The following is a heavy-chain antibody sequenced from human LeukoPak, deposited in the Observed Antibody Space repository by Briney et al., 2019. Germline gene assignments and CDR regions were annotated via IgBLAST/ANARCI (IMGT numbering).Heavy chain of an antibody. D-gene: IGHD2-15*01. CDR3: ASSRYCSGGSCWGIDY. J-gene: IGHJ4*02. CDR2: IYSGGST. V-gene: IGHV3-53*01. Sequence: GGSLRLSCAASGFTVSSNYMSWVRQAPGKGLEWVSVIYSGGSTYYADSVKGRFTISRDDSKNTLYLQMNSLRAEDTAVYYCASSRYCSGGSCWGIDYWGQGTLVTVSS. CDR1: GFTVSSNY.